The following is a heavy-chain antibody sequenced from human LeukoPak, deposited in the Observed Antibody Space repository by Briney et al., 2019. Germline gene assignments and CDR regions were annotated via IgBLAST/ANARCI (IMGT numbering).Heavy chain of an antibody. J-gene: IGHJ4*02. CDR2: IYHSGSP. V-gene: IGHV4-34*01. Sequence: SETLSLTCAVYGGSFSGYYWSWIRQPPGKGLEWIGEIYHSGSPNYNPSLKSRVTISVDKSKNQFSLKLSSVTAADTAVYYCASTSGSYFISSFDYWGQGTLVTVSS. D-gene: IGHD3-10*01. CDR3: ASTSGSYFISSFDY. CDR1: GGSFSGYY.